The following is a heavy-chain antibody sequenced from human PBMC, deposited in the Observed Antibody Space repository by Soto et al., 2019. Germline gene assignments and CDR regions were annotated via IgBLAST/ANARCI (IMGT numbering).Heavy chain of an antibody. D-gene: IGHD1-7*01. Sequence: GSLRLSCAASGFTFSSYAMNWVRQAPGKGLEWVSAISGSGGSTYYADSVKGRFTISRDSSKNTLYLQMNSLRAEDTAVYYCAKGNSWSPALGIEIWGQGSMVTVSS. CDR2: ISGSGGST. J-gene: IGHJ3*02. V-gene: IGHV3-23*01. CDR3: AKGNSWSPALGIEI. CDR1: GFTFSSYA.